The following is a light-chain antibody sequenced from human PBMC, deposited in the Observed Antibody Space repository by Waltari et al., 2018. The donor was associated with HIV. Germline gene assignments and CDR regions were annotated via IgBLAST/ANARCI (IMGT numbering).Light chain of an antibody. J-gene: IGLJ1*01. Sequence: QSALTQPASVSGSLGQSITISCTGTSSDIGCYDYVSWYQQHPGKAPKLLIYKVNNRPSAVSKRYSGSKSANTASLTISGLQAEDEADYYYSSYTSVTTYYVFGTGTNVTVL. CDR1: SSDIGCYDY. CDR3: SSYTSVTTYYV. V-gene: IGLV2-14*01. CDR2: KVN.